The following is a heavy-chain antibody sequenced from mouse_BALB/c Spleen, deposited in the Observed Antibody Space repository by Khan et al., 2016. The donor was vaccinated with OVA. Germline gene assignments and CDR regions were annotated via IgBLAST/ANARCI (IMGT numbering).Heavy chain of an antibody. CDR1: GFTFSSFG. J-gene: IGHJ1*01. CDR3: VRSGDNFHWYFDV. V-gene: IGHV5-17*02. Sequence: EVQLVESGGGLVQPGGSRKLSCAASGFTFSSFGMHWVRQAPKKGLEWVAYMSSGSSTIYYVDTVKGRFTISRDNPKNTLFLQMTSLRSEDTARYYCVRSGDNFHWYFDVWGAGTSVTVAS. D-gene: IGHD1-3*01. CDR2: MSSGSSTI.